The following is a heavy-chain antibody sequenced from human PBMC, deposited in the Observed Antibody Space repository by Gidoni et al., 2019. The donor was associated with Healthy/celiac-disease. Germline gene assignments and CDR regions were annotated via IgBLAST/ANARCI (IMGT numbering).Heavy chain of an antibody. V-gene: IGHV3-23*01. CDR3: AKPPTYYYDSSGYYYGDAFDI. D-gene: IGHD3-22*01. CDR2: ISGIGGST. J-gene: IGHJ3*02. CDR1: GFTFSSYA. Sequence: EVQLLESGGGLVQPGGSLSISCAASGFTFSSYAMSWVRQAPGKGLDWVSAISGIGGSTYYADSVKGRFTISRDNSKNTLYLQMNSLRAEDTAVYYCAKPPTYYYDSSGYYYGDAFDIWGQGTMVTVSS.